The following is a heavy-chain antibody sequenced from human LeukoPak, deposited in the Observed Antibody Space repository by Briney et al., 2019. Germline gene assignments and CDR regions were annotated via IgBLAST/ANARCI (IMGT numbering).Heavy chain of an antibody. CDR1: GFTFSSYA. D-gene: IGHD6-13*01. CDR2: ISYDGSNK. CDR3: ARIGIAAAGCLGY. V-gene: IGHV3-30-3*01. J-gene: IGHJ4*02. Sequence: GRSLRLSCAASGFTFSSYAMHWVRQAPGKGLEWVAVISYDGSNKYYADSVKGRFTISRDNSKNTLYLQMNSLRAENTAVYYCARIGIAAAGCLGYWGQGTLVTVSS.